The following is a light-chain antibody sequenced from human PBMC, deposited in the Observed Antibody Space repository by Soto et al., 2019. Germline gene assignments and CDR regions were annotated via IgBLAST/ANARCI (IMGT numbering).Light chain of an antibody. J-gene: IGLJ1*01. CDR1: GGDVGGYDS. Sequence: QSVLAQSASVSGSPGESITISCTGTGGDVGGYDSVSWYQPHPGKAPKVMIYEVTNRPSGVSNRFSGSKSGNTASLPISGLLAEDEADYYCSSYTSSSTYVFGTGTKVTVL. CDR3: SSYTSSSTYV. CDR2: EVT. V-gene: IGLV2-14*01.